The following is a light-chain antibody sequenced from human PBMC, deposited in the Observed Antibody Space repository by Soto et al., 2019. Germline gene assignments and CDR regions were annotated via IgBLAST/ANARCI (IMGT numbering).Light chain of an antibody. CDR1: SSNIGAGYD. J-gene: IGLJ1*01. CDR3: QSYDFGLSAHNYV. V-gene: IGLV1-40*01. Sequence: QSVLTQPPSVSGAPGQRVTISSTGSSSNIGAGYDVHWYQQFPGTAPRLLIYANNNRPSGVPDRFSGSKSGTSASLAITGLQADDEAEYYCQSYDFGLSAHNYVFGTGTKVTVL. CDR2: ANN.